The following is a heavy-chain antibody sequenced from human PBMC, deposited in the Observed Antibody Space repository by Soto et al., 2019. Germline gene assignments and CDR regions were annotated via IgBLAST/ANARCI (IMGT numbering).Heavy chain of an antibody. CDR3: ARVPGGCSGGTCYPLHVEH. CDR1: GFTLSDYA. Sequence: QVQLVESGGGVVQPGGSLRLSCVASGFTLSDYAIHWVRQAPGKGLEWVAVMSKDGNIKYYADSVKGRFTISRDNPENNVFLQTNSLRHEDTAVYYCARVPGGCSGGTCYPLHVEHWGQGTLVTASS. V-gene: IGHV3-30-3*01. J-gene: IGHJ1*01. CDR2: MSKDGNIK. D-gene: IGHD2-15*01.